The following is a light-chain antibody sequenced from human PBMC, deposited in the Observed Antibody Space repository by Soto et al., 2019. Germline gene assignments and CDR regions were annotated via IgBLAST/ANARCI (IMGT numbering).Light chain of an antibody. CDR3: QQYDSSPIT. CDR1: QSVSSSY. V-gene: IGKV3-20*01. CDR2: GAS. Sequence: EIGLTQSPGPLSLSPGERATLSCRASQSVSSSYLAWYQQKPGQAPRLLIYGASSRATGIPDRFSGSGSGTDFTLTISRLEPEDLAVYYCQQYDSSPITFGQGTRLEIK. J-gene: IGKJ5*01.